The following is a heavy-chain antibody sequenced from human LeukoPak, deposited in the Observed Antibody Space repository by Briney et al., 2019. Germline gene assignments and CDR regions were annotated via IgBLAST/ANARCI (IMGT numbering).Heavy chain of an antibody. J-gene: IGHJ4*02. D-gene: IGHD3-22*01. CDR1: GFTFSSYA. CDR2: IRGSGGST. V-gene: IGHV3-23*01. Sequence: RASLRLSCAASGFTFSSYAMSWVRQAPGKGLEWVSAIRGSGGSTYYADSVKGRFTISRDNSNNTLYLQMNSLRAEDTAVYYCAKDPTEYCDSSGYCYFDYWGQGTLVTVSS. CDR3: AKDPTEYCDSSGYCYFDY.